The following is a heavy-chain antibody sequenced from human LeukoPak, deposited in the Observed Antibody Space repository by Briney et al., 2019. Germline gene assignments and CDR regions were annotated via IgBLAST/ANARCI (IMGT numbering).Heavy chain of an antibody. Sequence: GGSLRLSCAASGFTFSTYAMSWVRQAPGKGLEWVSTISGGGGSTYYADSVKGRFSISRDNSKNTLCLQMNSLRAEDAAVYYCAKVGLWFGELRSFDIWGQGTMVTVST. D-gene: IGHD3-10*01. J-gene: IGHJ3*02. CDR2: ISGGGGST. V-gene: IGHV3-23*01. CDR3: AKVGLWFGELRSFDI. CDR1: GFTFSTYA.